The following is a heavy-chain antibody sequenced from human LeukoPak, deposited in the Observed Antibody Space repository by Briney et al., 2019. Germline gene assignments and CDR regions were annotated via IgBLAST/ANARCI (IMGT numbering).Heavy chain of an antibody. V-gene: IGHV3-7*04. Sequence: GGSLGLSCAASGFAFSSSWMTWVRQAPGKGLEWVANIKADGSETLYVDSVKGRFTISRDNAKNSVFLQMNSLRVEDTAVYFCARDYDWGQGTLVTVSS. D-gene: IGHD3-16*01. CDR3: ARDYD. CDR1: GFAFSSSW. J-gene: IGHJ4*02. CDR2: IKADGSET.